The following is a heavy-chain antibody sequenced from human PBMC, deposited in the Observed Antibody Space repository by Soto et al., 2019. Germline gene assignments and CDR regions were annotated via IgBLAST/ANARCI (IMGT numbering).Heavy chain of an antibody. CDR3: ATRSPAFDY. CDR1: GYTFTNFG. Sequence: QLVQSGPEVKKPGASVKVSCKTSGYTFTNFGISWVRQAPGQGLEWMGWISTSKGDTNYAQKFRGRVTMTPDTSTNTAYMELRSLSSDDTAVYYCATRSPAFDYWGQGTLVTVSS. J-gene: IGHJ4*02. CDR2: ISTSKGDT. V-gene: IGHV1-18*01.